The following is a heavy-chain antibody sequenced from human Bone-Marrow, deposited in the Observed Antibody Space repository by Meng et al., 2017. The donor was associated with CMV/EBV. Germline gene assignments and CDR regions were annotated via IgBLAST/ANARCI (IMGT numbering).Heavy chain of an antibody. CDR3: ADGGNGIDY. CDR1: GFTFSSYS. CDR2: ISSSSSTI. D-gene: IGHD4-23*01. Sequence: GESLKISCAASGFTFSSYSMNWVRQAPGKGLEWVSYISSSSSTIYYADSVKGRFTISRDNAKNSLYLQMNSLRAEDTAVYYCADGGNGIDYWGQGTLVTVSS. J-gene: IGHJ4*02. V-gene: IGHV3-48*04.